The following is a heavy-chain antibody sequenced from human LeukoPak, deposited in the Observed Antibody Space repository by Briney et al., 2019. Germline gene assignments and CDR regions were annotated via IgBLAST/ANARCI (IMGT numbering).Heavy chain of an antibody. CDR2: ISGSGGST. CDR1: GFTFSSYA. J-gene: IGHJ5*02. V-gene: IGHV3-23*01. CDR3: AKEVAPAGFSSNWFDP. Sequence: GGSLRLSCAASGFTFSSYAMSWVRQAPGKGLEWVSAISGSGGSTYYADSVKGRFTISRDNSKNTLYLQMNSLRAEDTAVYYRAKEVAPAGFSSNWFDPWGQGTLVTVSS. D-gene: IGHD2-2*01.